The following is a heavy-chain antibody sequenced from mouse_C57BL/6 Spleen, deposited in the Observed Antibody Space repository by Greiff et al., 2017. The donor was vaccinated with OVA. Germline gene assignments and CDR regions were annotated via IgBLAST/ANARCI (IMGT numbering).Heavy chain of an antibody. CDR1: GYAFSSYW. J-gene: IGHJ1*03. Sequence: VQLQQSGAELVKPGASVKISCKASGYAFSSYWMNWVKQRPGKGLEWIGQIYPGDGDTNYNGKFKGKATLTADKSSSTAYMQLSSLTSEDSAVYFCARFDYYGSSSGWYFDVWGTGTTVTVSS. CDR2: IYPGDGDT. CDR3: ARFDYYGSSSGWYFDV. D-gene: IGHD1-1*01. V-gene: IGHV1-80*01.